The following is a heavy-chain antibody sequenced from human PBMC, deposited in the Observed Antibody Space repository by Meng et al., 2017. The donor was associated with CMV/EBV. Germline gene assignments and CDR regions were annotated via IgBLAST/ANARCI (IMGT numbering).Heavy chain of an antibody. CDR1: GYTFTSYY. D-gene: IGHD6-6*01. Sequence: VRLWQSGAEVKKPGASVKVSGKASGYTFTSYYMHWVRQAPGQGLEWMGIINPSGGSTSYAQKFQGRVTMTRDTSTSTVYMELSSLRSEDTAVYYCAREEGIAARSDWFDPWGQGTLVTVSS. CDR3: AREEGIAARSDWFDP. V-gene: IGHV1-46*01. CDR2: INPSGGST. J-gene: IGHJ5*02.